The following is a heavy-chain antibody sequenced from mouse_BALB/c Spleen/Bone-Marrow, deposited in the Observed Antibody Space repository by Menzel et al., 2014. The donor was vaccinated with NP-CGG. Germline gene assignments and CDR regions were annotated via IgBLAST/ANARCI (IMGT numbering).Heavy chain of an antibody. CDR1: GYTFTDYN. CDR3: ARFRYDWYFDV. J-gene: IGHJ1*01. V-gene: IGHV1S29*02. D-gene: IGHD2-14*01. Sequence: EVKLVESGPELVKPGALVKISCKASGYTFTDYNMHWVKQSHGKSLEWIGYIYPYNGGTGYNQKFKSKATLTVDNSSSTAYMELRSLTSEDSAVYYCARFRYDWYFDVWGAGTTVTVSS. CDR2: IYPYNGGT.